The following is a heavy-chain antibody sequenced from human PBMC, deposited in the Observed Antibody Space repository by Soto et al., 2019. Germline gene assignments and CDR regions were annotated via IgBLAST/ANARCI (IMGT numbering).Heavy chain of an antibody. D-gene: IGHD4-17*01. J-gene: IGHJ6*02. Sequence: GESLKISCKGSGYSFTNYCVGWVRQMPGKGLEWMGIIYPGDSDTRYSPSFQGQVSISADKSISTAYLQWSSLKASDSAMYYCARQPHGDYDIMDVWGQGTTLT. CDR1: GYSFTNYC. V-gene: IGHV5-51*01. CDR2: IYPGDSDT. CDR3: ARQPHGDYDIMDV.